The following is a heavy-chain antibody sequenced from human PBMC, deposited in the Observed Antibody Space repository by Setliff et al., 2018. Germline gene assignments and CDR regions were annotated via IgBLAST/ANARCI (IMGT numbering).Heavy chain of an antibody. CDR2: IRPDGSNK. D-gene: IGHD3-22*01. J-gene: IGHJ4*02. CDR3: AKDTYYYDSSGYYVFDY. Sequence: LRLSCAASGFTFSGYGIHRVRQAPGKGLEWVAFIRPDGSNKYYADFVKGRFTISRDNSKNTLYLQMNSLRVEDTAVYYCAKDTYYYDSSGYYVFDYWGQGTLVTVSS. CDR1: GFTFSGYG. V-gene: IGHV3-30*02.